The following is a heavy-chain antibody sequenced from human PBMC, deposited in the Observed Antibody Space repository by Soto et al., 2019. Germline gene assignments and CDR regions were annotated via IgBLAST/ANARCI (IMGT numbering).Heavy chain of an antibody. CDR1: GFTFSSYW. CDR2: INSDGSST. V-gene: IGHV3-74*01. CDR3: ARDRITMIVVATYDAFDI. J-gene: IGHJ3*02. Sequence: PGWSLRLSCAASGFTFSSYWMHWVRQAPGKGLVWVSRINSDGSSTSYADSVKGRFTISRDNAKNTLYLQMNSLRAEDTAVYYCARDRITMIVVATYDAFDIWGEGTMVTVS. D-gene: IGHD3-22*01.